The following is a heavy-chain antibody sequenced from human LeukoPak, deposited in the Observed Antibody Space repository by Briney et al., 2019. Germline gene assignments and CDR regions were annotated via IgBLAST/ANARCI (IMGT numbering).Heavy chain of an antibody. D-gene: IGHD6-13*01. CDR2: ISYDGSNK. V-gene: IGHV3-30*18. Sequence: GGSLRLPCAASGFTFSSYGMHWVRQAPGKGLEWVAVISYDGSNKYYADSVKGRFTISRDNSKNTLYLQVNSLRAEDTAVYYCAKDRGSSSSASDYWGQGTLVTVSS. CDR1: GFTFSSYG. J-gene: IGHJ4*02. CDR3: AKDRGSSSSASDY.